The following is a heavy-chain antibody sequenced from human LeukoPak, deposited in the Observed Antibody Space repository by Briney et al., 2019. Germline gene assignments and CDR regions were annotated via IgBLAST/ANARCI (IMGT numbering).Heavy chain of an antibody. CDR2: ISGSGGST. Sequence: GSHRLSCAASGFTFSSYAMSWIRQAPGKGLEWVSAISGSGGSTYYADSVKGRFTISRDNSKNTLYLQMNSLRAEDTAVYYCAKTCSSTSCYTTAFDYWGQGTLVTVSS. CDR1: GFTFSSYA. V-gene: IGHV3-23*01. D-gene: IGHD2-2*02. CDR3: AKTCSSTSCYTTAFDY. J-gene: IGHJ4*02.